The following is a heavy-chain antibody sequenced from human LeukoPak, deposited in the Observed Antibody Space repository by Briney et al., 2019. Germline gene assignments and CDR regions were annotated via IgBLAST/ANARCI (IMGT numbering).Heavy chain of an antibody. Sequence: GESLTLSCSASGFIVSYKYMSWVRPAPGKELEWDSLIYRGGTTDYADSVKGRFTITRNNSKNTLYLQMNSARAGDSAVYCCARGSPEFDYWGQGTLVTVSS. V-gene: IGHV3-53*01. CDR1: GFIVSYKY. J-gene: IGHJ4*03. CDR2: IYRGGTT. D-gene: IGHD1-14*01. CDR3: ARGSPEFDY.